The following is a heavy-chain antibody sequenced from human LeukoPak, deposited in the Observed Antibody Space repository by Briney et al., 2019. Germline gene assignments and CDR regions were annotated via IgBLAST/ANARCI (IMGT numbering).Heavy chain of an antibody. CDR2: ISSNGGST. V-gene: IGHV3-64*02. CDR3: AREGYHYDGSGYPLAFDF. CDR1: GFTFSNYP. D-gene: IGHD3-22*01. J-gene: IGHJ4*02. Sequence: GGSLRLSCAASGFTFSNYPMHWVRQAPGKGLEYVSTISSNGGSTYYADSVKGRFTISRDNSKNTLYLQMGSLRAEDMAVYYCAREGYHYDGSGYPLAFDFWGQGTLVTVSS.